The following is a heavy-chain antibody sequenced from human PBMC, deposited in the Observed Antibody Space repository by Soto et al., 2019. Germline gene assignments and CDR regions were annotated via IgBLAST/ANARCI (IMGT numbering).Heavy chain of an antibody. J-gene: IGHJ3*02. Sequence: GASVKVSCKASGYTFTSYYMHWVRQAPGQGLEWMGIINPSGGSTSYAQKFQGRVTMTKDTSTSTVYMELSSLRSEYTALYYCARDSAVAGVDYAFDIWGQGTMVTVSS. D-gene: IGHD6-19*01. CDR1: GYTFTSYY. V-gene: IGHV1-46*01. CDR3: ARDSAVAGVDYAFDI. CDR2: INPSGGST.